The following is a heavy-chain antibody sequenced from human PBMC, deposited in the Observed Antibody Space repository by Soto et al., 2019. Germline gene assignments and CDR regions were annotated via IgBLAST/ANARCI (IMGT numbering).Heavy chain of an antibody. CDR3: ALRSTGNSYRY. V-gene: IGHV2-5*02. J-gene: IGHJ4*02. Sequence: QITLKESGPTLVKPTQTLTLTCTFPGFSLNTNGVGVGWIRQPPGKALEWLALIYWDDDKRYSPSLKSRLTITKDPSKDQVVVTMTNMDPVDTATYDCALRSTGNSYRYWGQGTLVTVSS. CDR2: IYWDDDK. D-gene: IGHD3-10*01. CDR1: GFSLNTNGVG.